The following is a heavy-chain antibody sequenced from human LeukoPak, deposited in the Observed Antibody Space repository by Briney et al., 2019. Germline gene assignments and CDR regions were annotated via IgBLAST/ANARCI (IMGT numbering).Heavy chain of an antibody. Sequence: GESLKISCKGSGYSFTSYWIGWVRQLPGKGLEWMGIIYPGDSDTRYSPSFQGQVTISADKSISPAYLQWSSLKASDTAMYYCARSGYCSSTSCYAPTYNWFDPWGQGTLVTVSS. J-gene: IGHJ5*02. CDR1: GYSFTSYW. D-gene: IGHD2-2*03. CDR3: ARSGYCSSTSCYAPTYNWFDP. V-gene: IGHV5-51*01. CDR2: IYPGDSDT.